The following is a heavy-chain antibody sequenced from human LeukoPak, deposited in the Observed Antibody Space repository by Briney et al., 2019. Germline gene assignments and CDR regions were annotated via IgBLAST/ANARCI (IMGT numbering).Heavy chain of an antibody. CDR2: IYYSGST. J-gene: IGHJ4*03. V-gene: IGHV4-59*08. CDR3: ARSGAERYCSGGSCYSVRYFDY. CDR1: GGSISSYY. Sequence: SETLSLTCTVSGGSISSYYWSWIRQPPGKGLEWIGYIYYSGSTNYNPSLKSRVTISVDTSKNQFSLKLSSVTAADTAVYYCARSGAERYCSGGSCYSVRYFDYW. D-gene: IGHD2-15*01.